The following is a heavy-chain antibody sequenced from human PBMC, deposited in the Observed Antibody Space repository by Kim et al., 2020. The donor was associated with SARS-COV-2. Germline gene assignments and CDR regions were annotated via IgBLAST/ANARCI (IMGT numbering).Heavy chain of an antibody. CDR2: T. V-gene: IGHV4-39*01. Sequence: TYYNPSFKSRVTISVDTSKNQFSLKLSSVTAADTAVYYCARPSGSYSFDYWGQGTLVTVSS. CDR3: ARPSGSYSFDY. J-gene: IGHJ4*02. D-gene: IGHD1-26*01.